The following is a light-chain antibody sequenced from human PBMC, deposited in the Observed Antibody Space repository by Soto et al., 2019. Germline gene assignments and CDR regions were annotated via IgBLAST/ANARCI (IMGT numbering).Light chain of an antibody. J-gene: IGLJ1*01. V-gene: IGLV2-14*01. Sequence: QSVLTQPASVSGSPGQSITISCTGTSSDVGGYNYVSWYQQHPGKAPKLMIYDVSNRPSGVSNRFSGSKSGNTASLTISGLQAEDEADYYCSSYTRSILFGTGTKVTVL. CDR3: SSYTRSIL. CDR2: DVS. CDR1: SSDVGGYNY.